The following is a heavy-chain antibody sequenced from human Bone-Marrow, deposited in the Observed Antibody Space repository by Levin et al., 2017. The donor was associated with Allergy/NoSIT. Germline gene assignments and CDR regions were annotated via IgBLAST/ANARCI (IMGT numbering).Heavy chain of an antibody. CDR2: IIPMFDTV. V-gene: IGHV1-69*01. CDR1: GGTFGSYV. J-gene: IGHJ2*01. D-gene: IGHD3-16*01. CDR3: ARDRLRERYFDL. Sequence: LGESLKISCKASGGTFGSYVISWVRQAPGQGLEFMGGIIPMFDTVNYAKKFQGRLTITADADESTNTAYMELSSLTPEDTSVYYCARDRLRERYFDLWGRGTLVTVSS.